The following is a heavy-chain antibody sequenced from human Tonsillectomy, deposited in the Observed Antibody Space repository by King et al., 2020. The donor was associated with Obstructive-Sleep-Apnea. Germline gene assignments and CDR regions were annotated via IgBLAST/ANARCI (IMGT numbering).Heavy chain of an antibody. V-gene: IGHV1-18*04. D-gene: IGHD6-6*01. Sequence: VQLVESGAEVKKPGASVKVSCKASGYTFSSYGISWVRQAPGQGLEWMGWISDYNVNTNSAQKLQGRVTMTTDTSTSTAYMELRSLRSDDTAVYYCARVGDSSTWSDFDYWGQGTLVTVSS. J-gene: IGHJ4*02. CDR3: ARVGDSSTWSDFDY. CDR1: GYTFSSYG. CDR2: ISDYNVNT.